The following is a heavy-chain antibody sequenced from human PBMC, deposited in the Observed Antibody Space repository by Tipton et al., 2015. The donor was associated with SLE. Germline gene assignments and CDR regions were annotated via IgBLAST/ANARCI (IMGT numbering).Heavy chain of an antibody. CDR2: IYTSGST. V-gene: IGHV4-61*02. Sequence: TLSLSCTVSGGSISGGSYYWSWIRQPAGKGLEWIGRIYTSGSTNYNPSLKSRVTISVDTPKNQFSRKLSSVTAADTAVYYCARGQKRLGAYFDYWGQGTLVTVSS. CDR3: ARGQKRLGAYFDY. J-gene: IGHJ4*02. D-gene: IGHD3-16*01. CDR1: GGSISGGSYY.